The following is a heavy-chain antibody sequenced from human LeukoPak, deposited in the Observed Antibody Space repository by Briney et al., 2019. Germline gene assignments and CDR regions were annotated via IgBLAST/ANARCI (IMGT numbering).Heavy chain of an antibody. CDR3: ARDRAVAGNSVWFDP. D-gene: IGHD6-19*01. CDR1: GYTFTGYY. Sequence: ASVKVSCRASGYTFTGYYMHWVRQAPGQGLEWMGWINPNSGGTNYAQKFQGRVTTTRDTSISTAYMELSRLRSDDTAVYYCARDRAVAGNSVWFDPWGQGTLVTVSS. CDR2: INPNSGGT. V-gene: IGHV1-2*02. J-gene: IGHJ5*02.